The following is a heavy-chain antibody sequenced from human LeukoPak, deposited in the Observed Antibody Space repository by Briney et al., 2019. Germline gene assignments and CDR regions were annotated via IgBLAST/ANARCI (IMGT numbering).Heavy chain of an antibody. D-gene: IGHD6-19*01. CDR2: INHSGST. V-gene: IGHV4-34*01. J-gene: IGHJ6*02. Sequence: SETLSLTCAVYGGSFSGYYWSWIRHPPGKGLEWIGEINHSGSTNYNPSLKSRVNISVDMSKNQFSLKLSSVTAAETAVYYCAKGYSSHYYGMDVWGQGSTVTVSS. CDR3: AKGYSSHYYGMDV. CDR1: GGSFSGYY.